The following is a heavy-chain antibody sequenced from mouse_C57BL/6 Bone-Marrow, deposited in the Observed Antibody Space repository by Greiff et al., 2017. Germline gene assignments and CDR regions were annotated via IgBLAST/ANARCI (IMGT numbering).Heavy chain of an antibody. J-gene: IGHJ1*03. D-gene: IGHD1-1*01. Sequence: QVQLKESGAELVRPGASVTLSCKASGYTFTDYEMHWVKQTPVHGLEWIGAIDPETGGTAYNQKFKGKAILTADKSSSTAYMELRSLTSEDSAVYYCTRSITTVVAVNWYVDVWGTGTTVTVSS. CDR2: IDPETGGT. CDR1: GYTFTDYE. V-gene: IGHV1-15*01. CDR3: TRSITTVVAVNWYVDV.